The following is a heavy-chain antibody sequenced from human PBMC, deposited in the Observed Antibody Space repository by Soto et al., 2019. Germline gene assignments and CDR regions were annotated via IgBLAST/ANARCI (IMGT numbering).Heavy chain of an antibody. CDR3: ARQWAAADNWLDP. V-gene: IGHV4-59*01. CDR2: IYYSGST. CDR1: GGSISSYY. D-gene: IGHD2-2*01. J-gene: IGHJ5*02. Sequence: PSETLSLTCTVSGGSISSYYWSWIRQPPGKGLEWIGYIYYSGSTNYNPSLKSRVTISVDTSKNQFSLKLSSVTAADTAVYYCARQWAAADNWLDPWGQGTLVTVSS.